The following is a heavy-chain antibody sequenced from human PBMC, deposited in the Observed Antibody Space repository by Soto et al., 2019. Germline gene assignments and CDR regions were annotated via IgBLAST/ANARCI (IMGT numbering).Heavy chain of an antibody. CDR2: IYPGDSDT. Sequence: LGESLKISCKGSGYSFTSYWIGWVRQMPGKGLEWMGIIYPGDSDTRYSPSFQGQVTISADKSISTAYLQWSSLKASDTAMYYCARHPRQATVTTSHNWFDPWGQGTLVTVS. CDR3: ARHPRQATVTTSHNWFDP. CDR1: GYSFTSYW. V-gene: IGHV5-51*01. J-gene: IGHJ5*02. D-gene: IGHD4-17*01.